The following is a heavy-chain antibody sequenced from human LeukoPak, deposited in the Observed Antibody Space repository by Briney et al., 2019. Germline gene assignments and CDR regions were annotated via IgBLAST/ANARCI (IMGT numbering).Heavy chain of an antibody. J-gene: IGHJ4*02. Sequence: SETLSLTCAVYGGSFSGYYWSWIRQPPGKGLEWIGEINHSGSTDYNPSLKSRVTISVDTSKNQFSLKLSSVTAADTAVYYCATRKGSYDYWGQGTLVTVSS. CDR2: INHSGST. D-gene: IGHD1-26*01. CDR3: ATRKGSYDY. CDR1: GGSFSGYY. V-gene: IGHV4-34*01.